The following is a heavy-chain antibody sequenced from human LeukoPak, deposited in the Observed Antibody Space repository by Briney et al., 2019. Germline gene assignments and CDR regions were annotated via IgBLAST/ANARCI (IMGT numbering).Heavy chain of an antibody. V-gene: IGHV4-38-2*02. J-gene: IGHJ3*02. CDR3: ARSTMVRGVINALDI. D-gene: IGHD3-10*01. CDR2: FYHSGST. CDR1: GYSISSGYY. Sequence: SETLSLTCTVSGYSISSGYYWGWIRQPPGKGLEWIGIFYHSGSTYYNPSLKSRVTISVDTSKNQFSLKLSSVTAADTAVYYCARSTMVRGVINALDIWGQGTMVTVSS.